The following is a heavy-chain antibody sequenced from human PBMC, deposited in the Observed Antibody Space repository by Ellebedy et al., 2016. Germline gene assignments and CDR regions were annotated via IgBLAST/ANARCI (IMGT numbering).Heavy chain of an antibody. Sequence: SETLSLTCAVYGGSFSGYYWSWIRQPPGKGLEWIGEINHSGSTNYNPSLKSRVTISVDTSKNQFSLKLSSVTAADTAVYYCARGRGFGESLSGAWFDPWGQGTLVTVSS. CDR2: INHSGST. V-gene: IGHV4-34*01. J-gene: IGHJ5*02. CDR1: GGSFSGYY. D-gene: IGHD3-10*01. CDR3: ARGRGFGESLSGAWFDP.